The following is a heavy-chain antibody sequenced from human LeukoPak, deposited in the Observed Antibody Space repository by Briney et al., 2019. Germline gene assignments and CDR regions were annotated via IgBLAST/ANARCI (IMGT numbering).Heavy chain of an antibody. CDR3: ARVGGSGWYRNFDY. CDR1: GYSISSGYY. CDR2: INHSGST. V-gene: IGHV4-38-2*01. Sequence: SETLSLTCAVSGYSISSGYYWGWIRQPPGKGLEWIGEINHSGSTNYNPSLKSRVTISVDTSKNQFSLKLSSVTAADTAVYYCARVGGSGWYRNFDYWGQGTLVTVSS. D-gene: IGHD6-19*01. J-gene: IGHJ4*02.